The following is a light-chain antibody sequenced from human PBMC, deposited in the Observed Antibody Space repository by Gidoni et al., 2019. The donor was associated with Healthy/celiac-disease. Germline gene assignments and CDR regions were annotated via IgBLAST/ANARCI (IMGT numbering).Light chain of an antibody. J-gene: IGLJ1*01. V-gene: IGLV2-14*03. CDR1: SSDVGGYNY. CDR2: DVS. Sequence: QSALTQPASVSGSPGQSITISCTGTSSDVGGYNYVSCYQQHPGKAPKLMSYDVSNRPSGVSNRFSGSKSGNTASLTISGLQAEDEADYYCSSYTSSSTYVFGTGTKVTVL. CDR3: SSYTSSSTYV.